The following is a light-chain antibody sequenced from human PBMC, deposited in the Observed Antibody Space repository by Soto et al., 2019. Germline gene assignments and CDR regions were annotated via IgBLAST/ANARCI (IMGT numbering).Light chain of an antibody. Sequence: SYALTQPPSVSVAPGRTARITCGGNNIGIYSVHWYQQRPGQAPVLVVYDGSDRPSGIPERFSGSNSGNTATLTIGRVEAADEADYYCQVWDNNGGHNYVFGTGTKVTVL. CDR3: QVWDNNGGHNYV. CDR1: NIGIYS. V-gene: IGLV3-21*02. J-gene: IGLJ1*01. CDR2: DGS.